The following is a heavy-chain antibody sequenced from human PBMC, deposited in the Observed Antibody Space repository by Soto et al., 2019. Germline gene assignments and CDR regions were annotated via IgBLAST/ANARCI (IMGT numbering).Heavy chain of an antibody. CDR3: ARGDTRVGLAY. Sequence: SETLSLTCAVYGGSFSGYYWSWIRQPPGKGLEWIGEINHRGSTNHNPSLKSRVTISVDTSKNQFSLKLSSVTAADTAVYYRARGDTRVGLAYWGQGTLVTVSS. D-gene: IGHD1-26*01. CDR1: GGSFSGYY. CDR2: INHRGST. V-gene: IGHV4-34*01. J-gene: IGHJ4*02.